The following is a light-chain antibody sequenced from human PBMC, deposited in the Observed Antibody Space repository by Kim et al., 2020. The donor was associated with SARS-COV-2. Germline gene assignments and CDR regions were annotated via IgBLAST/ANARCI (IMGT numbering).Light chain of an antibody. J-gene: IGKJ3*01. CDR1: QSISSY. CDR3: QQSYSTIFT. CDR2: AAS. Sequence: DIQMTQSPSSLSASVGDRVTITCRASQSISSYLNWYQQKPGKAPKLLIYAASSLQSGVPSRFSGSGSGTDFTLTISSLQPEDFATYYCQQSYSTIFTSGPGTKVDIK. V-gene: IGKV1-39*01.